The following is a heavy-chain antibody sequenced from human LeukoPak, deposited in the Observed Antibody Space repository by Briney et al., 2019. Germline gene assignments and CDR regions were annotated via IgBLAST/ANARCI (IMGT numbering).Heavy chain of an antibody. Sequence: PGGSLRLFCAASGFTFSSSWMSWVRQAPGKGLEWVANIKPDGSEKFQVDSVKGRFTISRDNSKSSLSLQMNSLRAEDTAVYYCARYGLTAALDFWGQGTLVTVSS. J-gene: IGHJ4*02. D-gene: IGHD2-21*02. CDR3: ARYGLTAALDF. CDR2: IKPDGSEK. CDR1: GFTFSSSW. V-gene: IGHV3-7*01.